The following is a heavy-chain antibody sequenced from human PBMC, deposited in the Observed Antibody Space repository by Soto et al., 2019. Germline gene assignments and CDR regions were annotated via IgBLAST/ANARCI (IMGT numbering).Heavy chain of an antibody. D-gene: IGHD1-26*01. CDR2: IYHSGST. J-gene: IGHJ6*02. CDR3: ARVSGSYYYGMDG. Sequence: SETLSLTCAVAGGSITSSNWWIWFRQPPGKGLEWIGEIYHSGSTNYNPSLKSRVTISVDKSKNQFSLKLSSVTAADTAVYYCARVSGSYYYGMDGWGQGTTVTVS. CDR1: GGSITSSNW. V-gene: IGHV4-4*02.